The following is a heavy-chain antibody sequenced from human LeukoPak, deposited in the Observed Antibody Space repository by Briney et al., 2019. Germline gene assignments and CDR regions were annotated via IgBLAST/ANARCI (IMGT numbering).Heavy chain of an antibody. CDR1: WLNFSNYA. CDR3: VTSPRTGTYLEGYLDL. V-gene: IGHV3-23*01. D-gene: IGHD1-26*01. Sequence: GGSLRLLFAASWLNFSNYAIRLGRQAPGKGLELVSTISGSGGTTYYADSVKGRFTISRDNAQNQLHLPMNPARAKDELILYCVTSPRTGTYLEGYLDLWGRGTLVTVSS. CDR2: ISGSGGTT. J-gene: IGHJ2*01.